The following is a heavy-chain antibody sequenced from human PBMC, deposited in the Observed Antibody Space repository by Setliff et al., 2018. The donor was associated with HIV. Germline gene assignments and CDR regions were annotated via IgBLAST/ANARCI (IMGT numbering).Heavy chain of an antibody. CDR2: IYYSGST. Sequence: PSETLSLTCTVSGGSISSGGYYWSWIRQHPGKGLEWIGYIYYSGSTYYNPSLKRRVTISVDTSKNQFSLKLSSVTAADTAVYYCARAAPYYDYVWGSYRHFDYWGQGTLVTVSS. V-gene: IGHV4-31*03. CDR1: GGSISSGGYY. CDR3: ARAAPYYDYVWGSYRHFDY. D-gene: IGHD3-16*02. J-gene: IGHJ4*02.